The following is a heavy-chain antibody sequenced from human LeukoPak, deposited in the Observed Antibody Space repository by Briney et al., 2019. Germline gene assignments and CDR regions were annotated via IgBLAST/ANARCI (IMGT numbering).Heavy chain of an antibody. D-gene: IGHD2-2*01. CDR2: IYPGDSDT. CDR3: VFCTSCYSFDY. J-gene: IGHJ4*02. CDR1: GYSFTSYW. Sequence: GESLKISCKGSGYSFTSYWIGWVRQMPGKGLGWMGIIYPGDSDTRYSPSFQGQVTISADKSISTAYLQWSSLKASDTAMYYCVFCTSCYSFDYWGQGTLVTVSS. V-gene: IGHV5-51*01.